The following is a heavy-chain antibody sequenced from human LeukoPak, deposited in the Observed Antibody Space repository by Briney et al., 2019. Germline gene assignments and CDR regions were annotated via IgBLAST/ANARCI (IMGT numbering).Heavy chain of an antibody. D-gene: IGHD1-20*01. J-gene: IGHJ4*02. Sequence: ASVKVSCKASGYTFAGHYMHWVRQAPGQGLEWMGWISPNSGGTKSAQKFQGWVTLTRDTSISTAYMDLSRLTSDDTAVYYCARGLINGHDFDYWGQGTLVTVSS. CDR1: GYTFAGHY. CDR3: ARGLINGHDFDY. V-gene: IGHV1-2*04. CDR2: ISPNSGGT.